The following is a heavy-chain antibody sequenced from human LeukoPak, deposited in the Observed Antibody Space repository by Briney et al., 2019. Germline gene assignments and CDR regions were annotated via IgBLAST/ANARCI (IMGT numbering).Heavy chain of an antibody. Sequence: GGSLRLSCAASGFTFSSYSMNWVRQAPGKGLEWVSYISGSGRSTFYADSVKGRFTISRDNAKNSLYLQMNSLRAEDTAVYYCARSPIVVVPAASDAFDIWGQGTMVTVSS. CDR3: ARSPIVVVPAASDAFDI. D-gene: IGHD2-2*01. CDR1: GFTFSSYS. V-gene: IGHV3-48*04. CDR2: ISGSGRST. J-gene: IGHJ3*02.